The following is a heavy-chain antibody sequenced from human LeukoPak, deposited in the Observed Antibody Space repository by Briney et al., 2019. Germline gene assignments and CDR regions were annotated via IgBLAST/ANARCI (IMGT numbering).Heavy chain of an antibody. CDR2: MYHSGST. Sequence: SQTLSLTCNVSGGSISSGGHYWSWIRQHPGKGLEWIGYMYHSGSTYYNPSLKSRVTISVDTSQSQFSLKLSSVTAADTAVYYCATDNSYGSGSYYTWGQGTLVTVSS. CDR1: GGSISSGGHY. V-gene: IGHV4-31*03. CDR3: ATDNSYGSGSYYT. J-gene: IGHJ4*02. D-gene: IGHD3-10*01.